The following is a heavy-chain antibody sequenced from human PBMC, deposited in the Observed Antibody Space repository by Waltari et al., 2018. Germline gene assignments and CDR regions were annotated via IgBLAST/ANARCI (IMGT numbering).Heavy chain of an antibody. CDR1: GGTFSSYA. Sequence: QVQLVQSGAEVKKPGSSVKVSCKASGGTFSSYAISWVRQAPGQGLEWMGGIIPIFGTANYAQKFQGRVTITADESTSTAYMELSSLSSEDTAVYYCARSITMIVVVTSDDAFDIWGQGTMVTVSS. V-gene: IGHV1-69*01. CDR2: IIPIFGTA. CDR3: ARSITMIVVVTSDDAFDI. J-gene: IGHJ3*02. D-gene: IGHD3-22*01.